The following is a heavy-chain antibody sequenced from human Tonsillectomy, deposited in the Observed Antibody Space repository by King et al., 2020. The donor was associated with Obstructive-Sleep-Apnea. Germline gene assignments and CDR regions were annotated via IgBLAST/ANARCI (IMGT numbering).Heavy chain of an antibody. CDR2: IYHTGST. D-gene: IGHD6-19*01. CDR3: ARERAVAGYNWFDP. J-gene: IGHJ5*02. Sequence: VQLQESGPGLVEPSENLSLTCSVSGDSISSHFYWAWIRQSPGKGLKWIGSIYHTGSTSYSPSFKGRAAMSVDTSKNQFSLRLASVTAADTALYFCARERAVAGYNWFDPWGQGTLVTVSS. CDR1: GDSISSHFY. V-gene: IGHV4-38-2*02.